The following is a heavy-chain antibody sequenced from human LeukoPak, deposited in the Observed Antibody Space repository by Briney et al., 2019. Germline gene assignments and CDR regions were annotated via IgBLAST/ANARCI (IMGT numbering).Heavy chain of an antibody. CDR3: ARAPLTYYDFWSGDPVFYFDY. J-gene: IGHJ4*02. D-gene: IGHD3-3*01. V-gene: IGHV4-59*01. CDR1: GGSISSYY. CDR2: IYYSGST. Sequence: SETLSLTCTVSGGSISSYYWSWIWQPPGKGLEWIGYIYYSGSTNYNPSLKSRVTISVDTSKNQFSLKLSSVTAADTAVYYCARAPLTYYDFWSGDPVFYFDYWGQGTLVTVSS.